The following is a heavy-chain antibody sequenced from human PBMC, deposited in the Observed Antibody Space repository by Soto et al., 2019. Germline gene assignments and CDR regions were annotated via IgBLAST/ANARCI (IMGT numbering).Heavy chain of an antibody. V-gene: IGHV1-46*01. CDR2: INPSGGST. Sequence: ASVKVSCKASGYTFTSYYMHWVRQAPGQGLEWMGIINPSGGSTSYAQKFQGRVTMTRDTSTSTVYMELSSLRSEDTAVYYCARDARVVAATRWNWFDPWGQGALVTVSS. CDR3: ARDARVVAATRWNWFDP. D-gene: IGHD2-15*01. CDR1: GYTFTSYY. J-gene: IGHJ5*02.